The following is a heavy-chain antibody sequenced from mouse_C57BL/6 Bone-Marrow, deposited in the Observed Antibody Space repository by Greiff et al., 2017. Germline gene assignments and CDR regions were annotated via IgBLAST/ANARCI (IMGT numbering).Heavy chain of an antibody. V-gene: IGHV5-6*01. CDR2: ISSGGSYT. Sequence: VQLVESGGDLVKPGGSLKLSCAASGFTFSSYGMSWVRQTPDKRLEWVATISSGGSYTYYPDSVKGRFTISRDNAKNTLYLQMSSLKSEDTAMYYCASPITTVYYYAMDYWGQGTSVTVSS. CDR1: GFTFSSYG. J-gene: IGHJ4*01. CDR3: ASPITTVYYYAMDY. D-gene: IGHD1-1*01.